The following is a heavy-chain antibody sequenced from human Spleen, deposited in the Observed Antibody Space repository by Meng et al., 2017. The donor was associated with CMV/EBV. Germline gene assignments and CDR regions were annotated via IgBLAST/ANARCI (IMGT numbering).Heavy chain of an antibody. Sequence: GESLKISCAASGFTFSSYDMHWVRQATGKGLEWVSAIGTAGDTYYPGSVKGRFTISRENAKNSLYLQMNSLRAGDTAVYYCARVRDEWRYDPQNFDYWGQGTLVTVSS. CDR2: IGTAGDT. CDR3: ARVRDEWRYDPQNFDY. J-gene: IGHJ4*02. D-gene: IGHD5-12*01. V-gene: IGHV3-13*01. CDR1: GFTFSSYD.